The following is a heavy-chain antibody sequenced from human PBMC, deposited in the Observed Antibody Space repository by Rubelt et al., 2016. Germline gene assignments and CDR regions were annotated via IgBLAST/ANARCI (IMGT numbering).Heavy chain of an antibody. V-gene: IGHV3-48*03. CDR3: AKDYGDYVRVWFDP. D-gene: IGHD4-17*01. CDR2: ISNSGGTI. CDR1: GFTFSSYA. J-gene: IGHJ5*02. Sequence: EVQLLESGGGLVQPGGSLRLSCAASGFTFSSYAMNWVRQAPGKGLDWVSYISNSGGTIYYAASVKGRFTISRNNSKNTLIRQMNSLSAEDTAVYYCAKDYGDYVRVWFDPWGQGTLVTVSS.